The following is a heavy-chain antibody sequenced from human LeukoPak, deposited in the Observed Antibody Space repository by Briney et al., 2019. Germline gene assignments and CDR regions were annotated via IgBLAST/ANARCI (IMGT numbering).Heavy chain of an antibody. CDR2: IYPGDSDT. D-gene: IGHD4-11*01. V-gene: IGHV5-51*01. J-gene: IGHJ4*02. CDR1: GYSFTSYW. CDR3: ARLAALWFTTVTTSYFDY. Sequence: GESLKISCKGSGYSFTSYWIGWVRPMPGKGLEWMGIIYPGDSDTRYSPSFRGQVTISADKSISTAYLQWSSLKASDTAMYYCARLAALWFTTVTTSYFDYWGQGTLVTVSS.